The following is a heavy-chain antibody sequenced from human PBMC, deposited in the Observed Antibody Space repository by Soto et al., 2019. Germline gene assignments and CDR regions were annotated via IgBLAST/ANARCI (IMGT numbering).Heavy chain of an antibody. V-gene: IGHV4-61*01. J-gene: IGHJ4*02. Sequence: ETLSPTCAVPGVSVSSGSYYWSWIRQPPGKGLEWIGYIYYSGSTNYNPSLKSRVTISVDTSKNQFSLKLSSVTAADTDVYYCARTMVGARAGYFDYWGRGTPVTVSS. CDR3: ARTMVGARAGYFDY. D-gene: IGHD1-26*01. CDR1: GVSVSSGSYY. CDR2: IYYSGST.